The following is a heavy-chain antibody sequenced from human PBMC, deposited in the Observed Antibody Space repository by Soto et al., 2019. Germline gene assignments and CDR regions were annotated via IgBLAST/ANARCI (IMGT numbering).Heavy chain of an antibody. J-gene: IGHJ6*02. Sequence: QVQLVQSGDEVKKPGASVKVSCKASGYIFVNYGIAWVRQAPGQGLAWMGWISPYSGNTNYASKVQGRLTMTTDTSTSTAYLDPCSPPSDDTAAYYCALVDNYVTPPPQDVWGQGTTVTVSS. CDR1: GYIFVNYG. CDR2: ISPYSGNT. D-gene: IGHD3-16*01. CDR3: ALVDNYVTPPPQDV. V-gene: IGHV1-18*01.